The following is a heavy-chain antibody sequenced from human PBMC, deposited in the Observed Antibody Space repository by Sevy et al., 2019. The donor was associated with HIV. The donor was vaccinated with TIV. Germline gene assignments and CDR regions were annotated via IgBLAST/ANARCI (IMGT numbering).Heavy chain of an antibody. CDR2: ISYDGSNK. CDR3: ARGFLVWLLPSWFDP. CDR1: GFTFSSYA. Sequence: GGSLRLSCAASGFTFSSYAMHWVRQAPGKGLEWVAGISYDGSNKYYADSVKGRFTISRDNSKNTLYLQMNSLRAEDTAVYYCARGFLVWLLPSWFDPWGQGTLVTVSS. D-gene: IGHD3-3*01. V-gene: IGHV3-30-3*01. J-gene: IGHJ5*02.